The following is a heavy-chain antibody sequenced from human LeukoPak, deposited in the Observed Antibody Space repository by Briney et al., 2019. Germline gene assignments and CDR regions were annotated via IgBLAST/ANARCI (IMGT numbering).Heavy chain of an antibody. D-gene: IGHD2-2*02. CDR2: ISYDGSNK. CDR3: ARGYCSSTSCYTAY. Sequence: GGSLRLSCAASGFTFSSYAMHWVRQAPGKGLEWVAVISYDGSNKYYADSVKGRFTISRDNSKNTLYLRMNSLRAEDTAVYYCARGYCSSTSCYTAYWGQGTLVTVSS. J-gene: IGHJ4*02. CDR1: GFTFSSYA. V-gene: IGHV3-30*01.